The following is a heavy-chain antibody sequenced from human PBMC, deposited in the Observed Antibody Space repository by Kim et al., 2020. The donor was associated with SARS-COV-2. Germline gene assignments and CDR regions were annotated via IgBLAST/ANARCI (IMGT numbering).Heavy chain of an antibody. V-gene: IGHV3-23*01. J-gene: IGHJ2*01. Sequence: GGSLRLSCVASRFTFSSCAMTWVRQAPGKGLEWVSTIFGSGHGTYYADSVKGRFIVSRDNSKNTLYLQMNNLRADDTAIYYCAKNVHVTSVTFLWYFDLWGRGTSVTVSS. D-gene: IGHD2-2*01. CDR1: RFTFSSCA. CDR2: IFGSGHGT. CDR3: AKNVHVTSVTFLWYFDL.